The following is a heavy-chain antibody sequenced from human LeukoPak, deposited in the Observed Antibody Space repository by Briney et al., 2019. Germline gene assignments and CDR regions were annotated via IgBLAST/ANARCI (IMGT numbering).Heavy chain of an antibody. V-gene: IGHV4-4*02. CDR1: GGSISSSNW. CDR3: ARDQRGSGWPNFDY. D-gene: IGHD6-19*01. CDR2: IYHSGST. J-gene: IGHJ4*02. Sequence: PSETLSLTCAVSGGSISSSNWWSWVRQPPGKGLEWIGEIYHSGSTNYNPSLKSRVTISVDKSKNQFSLKLSSVTAADTAVYYCARDQRGSGWPNFDYWGQGTLVTVSS.